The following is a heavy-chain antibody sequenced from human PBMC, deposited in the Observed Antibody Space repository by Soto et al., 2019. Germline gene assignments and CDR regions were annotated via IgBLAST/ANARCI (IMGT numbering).Heavy chain of an antibody. J-gene: IGHJ4*02. Sequence: QVQLRESGPGLVKPSQTLSLTCTVSGGSINSGGYYWNWIREDPGKGLGCIGYMYYSGSTYYNPFLRSRVIKSADTSETHFSLQLSSVTAADTAVYFCARGYRQSGYSSSRVFDYWGQGTLVNVSS. CDR1: GGSINSGGYY. D-gene: IGHD6-13*01. CDR3: ARGYRQSGYSSSRVFDY. CDR2: MYYSGST. V-gene: IGHV4-31*03.